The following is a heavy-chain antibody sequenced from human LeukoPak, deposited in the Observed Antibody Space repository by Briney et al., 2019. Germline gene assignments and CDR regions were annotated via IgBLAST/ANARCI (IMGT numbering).Heavy chain of an antibody. Sequence: GGSLRLSCAASGFTFSSYTMNWVRQAPGKGLEYVSSISSSSSHVYYADSVKGRFTISRDNTKSSLYLQMNSLRAEDMAVYYCARGYCGGDCYGDWGQGTLVTVSS. CDR1: GFTFSSYT. CDR2: ISSSSSHV. J-gene: IGHJ1*01. CDR3: ARGYCGGDCYGD. D-gene: IGHD2-21*02. V-gene: IGHV3-21*01.